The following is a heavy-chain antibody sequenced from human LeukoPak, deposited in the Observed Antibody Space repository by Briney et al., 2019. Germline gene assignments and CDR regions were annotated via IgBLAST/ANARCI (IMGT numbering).Heavy chain of an antibody. Sequence: KPSETLSLTCTVSGGSISSFYWSWIRQPPGKGLEWIGFIYYTGSTDYNPSLKSRVTISLDTSKNQFSLKLSSVTAADTAMYYCARGDDYYNYGMDVWGQGTTVTVS. V-gene: IGHV4-59*08. J-gene: IGHJ6*02. CDR2: IYYTGST. D-gene: IGHD3-10*01. CDR3: ARGDDYYNYGMDV. CDR1: GGSISSFY.